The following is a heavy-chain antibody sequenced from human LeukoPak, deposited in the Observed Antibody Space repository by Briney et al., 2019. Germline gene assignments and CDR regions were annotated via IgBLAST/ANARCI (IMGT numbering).Heavy chain of an antibody. CDR2: ISSSSSYI. V-gene: IGHV3-21*01. Sequence: GGSLRLSCAASEFTFISYTMNWVRQAPGKGLEWVSSISSSSSYIHYADSVKGRFTISRDNAKNSLYLQMNSLRADDTAVYYCARDGYGSGSYGYYFDYWGQGTLVTVSS. D-gene: IGHD3-10*01. J-gene: IGHJ4*02. CDR3: ARDGYGSGSYGYYFDY. CDR1: EFTFISYT.